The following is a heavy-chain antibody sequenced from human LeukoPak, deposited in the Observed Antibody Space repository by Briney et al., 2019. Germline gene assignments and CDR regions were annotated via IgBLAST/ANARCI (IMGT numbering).Heavy chain of an antibody. CDR2: ISPDFGNT. J-gene: IGHJ5*02. CDR1: GYTFTSFA. CDR3: TIRGVTACLDP. D-gene: IGHD3-10*01. V-gene: IGHV1-3*01. Sequence: ASVKVSCKASGYTFTSFALHWVRQAPGQRLEWMGWISPDFGNTKYSQRFQGRVSITRDTSASTAYMELSSLRYEDTAVYYCTIRGVTACLDPWGQGTLVTVSP.